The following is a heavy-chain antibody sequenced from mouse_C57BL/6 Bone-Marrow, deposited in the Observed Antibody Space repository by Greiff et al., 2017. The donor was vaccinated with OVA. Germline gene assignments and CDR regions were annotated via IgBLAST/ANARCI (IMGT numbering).Heavy chain of an antibody. CDR1: GYTFTSSG. CDR2: IYPRSGNT. Sequence: VHLVESGAELARPGASVKLSCKASGYTFTSSGISWVKQRTGQGLEWIGEIYPRSGNTYYNEKFKGKATLTADKSSSTAYMELRSLTSEDSAVYFCARCGLLSFAYWGQGTLVTVSA. V-gene: IGHV1-81*01. CDR3: ARCGLLSFAY. D-gene: IGHD2-3*01. J-gene: IGHJ3*01.